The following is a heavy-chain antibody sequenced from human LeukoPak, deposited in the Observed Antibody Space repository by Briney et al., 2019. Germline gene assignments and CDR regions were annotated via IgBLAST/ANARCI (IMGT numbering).Heavy chain of an antibody. V-gene: IGHV1-24*01. Sequence: APVKVSCKVSGYTLTELSMHWVRQAPGKGLEWMGGFDPEDGETIYAQKFQGRVTMTEDTSTDTAYMELSSLRSEDTAVYYCATGYSSGWYGNWFDPWGQGTLVTVSS. D-gene: IGHD6-19*01. CDR1: GYTLTELS. CDR3: ATGYSSGWYGNWFDP. CDR2: FDPEDGET. J-gene: IGHJ5*02.